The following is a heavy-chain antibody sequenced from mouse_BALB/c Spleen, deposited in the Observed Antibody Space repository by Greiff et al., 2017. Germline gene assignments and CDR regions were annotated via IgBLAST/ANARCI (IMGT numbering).Heavy chain of an antibody. V-gene: IGHV10-1*02. CDR3: VRHGATRTGFAY. CDR1: GFTFNTYA. Sequence: EVKLVESGGGLVQPKGSLKLSCAASGFTFNTYAMNWVRQAPGKGLEWVARIRSKSNNYATYYADSVKDRFTISRDDSQSMLYLQMNNLKTEDTAMYYCVRHGATRTGFAYWGQGTLVTVSA. J-gene: IGHJ3*01. D-gene: IGHD3-1*01. CDR2: IRSKSNNYAT.